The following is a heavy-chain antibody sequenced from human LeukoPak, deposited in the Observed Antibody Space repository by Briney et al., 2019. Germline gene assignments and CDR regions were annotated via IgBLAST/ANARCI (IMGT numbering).Heavy chain of an antibody. J-gene: IGHJ6*03. CDR1: GDSMRSHY. CDR3: ARDSYYDSSTYYRYTDV. Sequence: PSETLSLTCVVSGDSMRSHYWTWIRQPPGKGLEWIGYIYYSGSTNSNPSLQSRVTMSVDTSKNQFSLKLRSVTAADTAVYYCARDSYYDSSTYYRYTDVWGAGTTVTVSS. CDR2: IYYSGST. V-gene: IGHV4-59*11. D-gene: IGHD3-22*01.